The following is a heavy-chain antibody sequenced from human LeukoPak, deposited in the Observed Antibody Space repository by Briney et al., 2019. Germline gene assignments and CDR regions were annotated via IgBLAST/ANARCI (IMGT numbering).Heavy chain of an antibody. Sequence: ASLKVSCKASGYTFTSYGISWVRQPPGQGLEWMGWVSAYNGNTNYAQKLQGRVTMTTDTSTSTAYMELRSLRSDDTAVYYCARLPWYYYGSGSYLDYWGQGTLVTVSS. J-gene: IGHJ4*02. CDR3: ARLPWYYYGSGSYLDY. D-gene: IGHD3-10*01. V-gene: IGHV1-18*01. CDR1: GYTFTSYG. CDR2: VSAYNGNT.